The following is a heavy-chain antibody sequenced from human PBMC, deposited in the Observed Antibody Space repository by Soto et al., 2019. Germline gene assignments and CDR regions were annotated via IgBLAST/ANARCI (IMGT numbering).Heavy chain of an antibody. CDR1: GFTFSSYA. CDR3: AKDSYYHDTSGYYIFDY. CDR2: ISYDGNNE. J-gene: IGHJ4*02. V-gene: IGHV3-30*04. D-gene: IGHD3-22*01. Sequence: PGGSLRLCYAASGFTFSSYAMHWVRQAPGKGLEWVAVISYDGNNEHYTDSVKGRFTISRDNSKNTLYLQMNSLRAEDTAVYYCAKDSYYHDTSGYYIFDYWGQGTLVTVSS.